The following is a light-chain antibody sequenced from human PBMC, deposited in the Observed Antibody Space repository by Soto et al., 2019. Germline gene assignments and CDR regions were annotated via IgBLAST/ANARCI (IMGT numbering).Light chain of an antibody. Sequence: EIVMTQSPATLSVSPGERDTLSCRASQSVSSNLAWYQQKPGQAARRLIYSASTRATGIPARFSGSGSGTEFTLTISSLQAEDFSVYYCQQYNNCPKTVGQGIKMEIK. J-gene: IGKJ1*01. CDR2: SAS. V-gene: IGKV3-15*01. CDR1: QSVSSN. CDR3: QQYNNCPKT.